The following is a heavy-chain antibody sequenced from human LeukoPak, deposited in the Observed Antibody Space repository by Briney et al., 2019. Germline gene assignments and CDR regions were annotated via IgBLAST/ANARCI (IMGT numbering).Heavy chain of an antibody. CDR2: IYTSGST. CDR3: ARQAVPNGYYFDY. CDR1: GGSISSGDYY. J-gene: IGHJ4*02. V-gene: IGHV4-61*02. Sequence: SETLSLTCTVSGGSISSGDYYWNWIRQPAGKGLEWIGLIYTSGSTIYNPSLKSRVTISVDTSKNQFSLKLSSVTAADTAVYYCARQAVPNGYYFDYWGQGTLVTVSS. D-gene: IGHD2-8*01.